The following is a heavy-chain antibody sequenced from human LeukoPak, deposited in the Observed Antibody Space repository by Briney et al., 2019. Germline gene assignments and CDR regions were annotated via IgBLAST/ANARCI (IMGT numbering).Heavy chain of an antibody. CDR2: IKEDGSER. V-gene: IGHV3-7*01. J-gene: IGHJ4*02. CDR1: AFIFSGHW. CDR3: AKDRRSGYDFDY. Sequence: GGSLRLSCEGSAFIFSGHWMNWVRQTPGKGLEWVASIKEDGSERQYVDSVKGRFTISRDNSKNTLCLQMNSLRPEDTAVYYCAKDRRSGYDFDYWGQGTLVTVSS. D-gene: IGHD5-12*01.